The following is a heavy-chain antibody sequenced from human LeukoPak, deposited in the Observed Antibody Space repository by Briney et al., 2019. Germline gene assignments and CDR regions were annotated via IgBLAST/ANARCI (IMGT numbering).Heavy chain of an antibody. D-gene: IGHD3-16*01. CDR1: GFTFSSYS. CDR3: AREAQGGGYFDY. V-gene: IGHV3-7*01. CDR2: IKQDGSEK. J-gene: IGHJ4*02. Sequence: GGSLRLSCAASGFTFSSYSMNWVRQAPGKGLEWVANIKQDGSEKYYVDSVKGRFTISRDNAKNSLYLQMNSLRAEDTAVYYCAREAQGGGYFDYWGQGTLVTVSS.